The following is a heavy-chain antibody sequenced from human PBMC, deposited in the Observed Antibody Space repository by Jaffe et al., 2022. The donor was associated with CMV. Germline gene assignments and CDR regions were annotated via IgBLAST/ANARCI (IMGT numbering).Heavy chain of an antibody. V-gene: IGHV3-21*01. CDR3: ARVRLLVGATVSAFDI. D-gene: IGHD1-26*01. Sequence: EVQLVESGGGLVKPGGSLRLSCAASGFTFSSYSMNWVRQAPGKGLEWVSSISSSSSYIYYADSVKGRFTISRDNAKNSLYLQMNSLRAEDTAVYYCARVRLLVGATVSAFDIWGQGTMVTVSS. CDR2: ISSSSSYI. J-gene: IGHJ3*02. CDR1: GFTFSSYS.